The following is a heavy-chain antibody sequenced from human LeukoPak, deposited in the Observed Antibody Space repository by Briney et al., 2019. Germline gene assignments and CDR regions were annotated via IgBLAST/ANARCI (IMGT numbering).Heavy chain of an antibody. V-gene: IGHV1-2*06. D-gene: IGHD3-22*01. CDR2: INPNSGGT. CDR1: GYTFTDSY. J-gene: IGHJ4*02. CDR3: ARDLYYYDSSGYYSTLDY. Sequence: GASVRVSCKASGYTFTDSYIHWVRQAPGQGLEWMGRINPNSGGTNYAQKFQGRVTMTRDTSISTAYMELSRLRSDDTAVYYCARDLYYYDSSGYYSTLDYWGQGTLVTVSS.